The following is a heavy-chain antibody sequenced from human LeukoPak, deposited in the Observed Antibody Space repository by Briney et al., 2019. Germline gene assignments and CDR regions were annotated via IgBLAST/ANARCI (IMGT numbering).Heavy chain of an antibody. CDR3: ARVEYSSSAGY. J-gene: IGHJ4*02. Sequence: ASVKVSCKASGRTFSSYAISWVRQAPGQGLEWMGRIIPILGIANYAQKFQGRVTITADKSTSTAYMELSSLRSEDTAVYYCARVEYSSSAGYWGQGTLVTVSS. CDR1: GRTFSSYA. D-gene: IGHD6-6*01. V-gene: IGHV1-69*04. CDR2: IIPILGIA.